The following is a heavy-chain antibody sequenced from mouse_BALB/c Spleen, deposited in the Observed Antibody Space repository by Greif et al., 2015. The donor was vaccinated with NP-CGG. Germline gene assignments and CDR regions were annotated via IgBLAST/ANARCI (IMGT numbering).Heavy chain of an antibody. CDR2: IDPANGNT. Sequence: EVQLQQSGAELVKPGASVKLSCTASGFNIKDTYMHWVKQRPEQGLEWIGRIDPANGNTKYDPKFQGKATITADTSSNTAYLQLSSLTSEDTAVYYCASPYDYSWFAYWGQGTQVTVSA. CDR3: ASPYDYSWFAY. D-gene: IGHD2-4*01. J-gene: IGHJ3*01. CDR1: GFNIKDTY. V-gene: IGHV14-3*02.